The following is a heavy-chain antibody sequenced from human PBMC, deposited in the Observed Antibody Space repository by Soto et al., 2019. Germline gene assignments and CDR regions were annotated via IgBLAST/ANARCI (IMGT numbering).Heavy chain of an antibody. CDR2: INPAGTIT. CDR3: ARESEDLTSNFDY. V-gene: IGHV3-74*01. CDR1: GFPFSHYW. Sequence: GGSLRLSCAASGFPFSHYWMHWVRQTPGKGLVWVSRINPAGTITNYGDSMKGRFTISRDNAKNSLYLEMNSLRAEDTAVYYCARESEDLTSNFDYWGQGTLVTVSS. J-gene: IGHJ4*02.